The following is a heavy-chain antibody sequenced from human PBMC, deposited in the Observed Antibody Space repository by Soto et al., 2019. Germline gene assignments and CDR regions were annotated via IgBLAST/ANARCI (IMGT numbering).Heavy chain of an antibody. Sequence: QVQLVQSGAEVKKPGSSVKVSCKASGGTFSSYAISWVRQAPGQGLEWMGGIIPIFGTANYAQKFQGRVTITAEESTSTAYMELSSLRSEDTAVYYCAREGAPVEMATIREYFQHWGQGTLVTVSS. CDR2: IIPIFGTA. J-gene: IGHJ1*01. CDR1: GGTFSSYA. V-gene: IGHV1-69*01. CDR3: AREGAPVEMATIREYFQH. D-gene: IGHD5-12*01.